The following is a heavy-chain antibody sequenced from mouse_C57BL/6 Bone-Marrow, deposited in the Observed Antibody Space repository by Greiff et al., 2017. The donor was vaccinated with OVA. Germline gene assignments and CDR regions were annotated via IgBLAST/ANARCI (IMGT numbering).Heavy chain of an antibody. V-gene: IGHV1-54*01. CDR1: GYAFTNYL. J-gene: IGHJ3*01. CDR2: INPGSGGT. D-gene: IGHD2-4*01. Sequence: QVQLQQSGAELVRPGTSVKVSCKASGYAFTNYLIERVKQRPGQGLEWIGVINPGSGGTNYNEKFKGKATLTADKSSSTAYMQLSSLTSEDSAVYFCARSGGLRRAWFAYWGQGTLVTVSA. CDR3: ARSGGLRRAWFAY.